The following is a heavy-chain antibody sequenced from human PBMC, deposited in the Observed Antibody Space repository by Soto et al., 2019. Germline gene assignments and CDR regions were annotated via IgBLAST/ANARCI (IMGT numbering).Heavy chain of an antibody. CDR1: GDSVSSNSAA. J-gene: IGHJ6*02. D-gene: IGHD5-12*01. Sequence: SQTLSLTCAISGDSVSSNSAAWNWIRQSPSRGLEWLGRTYYRSKWYNDYAVSVKSRITINPDTSKNQFSLQLNSVTPEDTAVYYCAREVAHARSVPGYYYYYGMDVWGQGTTVTVSS. V-gene: IGHV6-1*01. CDR3: AREVAHARSVPGYYYYYGMDV. CDR2: TYYRSKWYN.